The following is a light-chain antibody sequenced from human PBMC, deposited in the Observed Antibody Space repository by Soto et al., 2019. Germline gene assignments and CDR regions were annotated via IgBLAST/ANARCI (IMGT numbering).Light chain of an antibody. V-gene: IGKV3-20*01. Sequence: ELVFTQSPGTLSLSPGERATLSCRASQSVSSSYLAWYQQKPGQAPRLLIYGASSRATGIPDRFSGSGSGTDFTLTISRLEPEDFAVYYCQQYGSSPQTFGQGTKVDI. CDR3: QQYGSSPQT. CDR1: QSVSSSY. J-gene: IGKJ1*01. CDR2: GAS.